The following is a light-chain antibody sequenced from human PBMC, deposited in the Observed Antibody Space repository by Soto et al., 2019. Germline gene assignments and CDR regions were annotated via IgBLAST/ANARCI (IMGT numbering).Light chain of an antibody. CDR2: DAS. Sequence: DIQMTQSPSTLSASVGDRVTITCRASQSVTSWLAWYQQKPGKAPRLLIYDASRLDSGVPSRFSGSGSGTEFTLTIISLQPDDFATYYCQQYNSFSPWTFGQGTKVEIK. V-gene: IGKV1-5*01. CDR3: QQYNSFSPWT. CDR1: QSVTSW. J-gene: IGKJ1*01.